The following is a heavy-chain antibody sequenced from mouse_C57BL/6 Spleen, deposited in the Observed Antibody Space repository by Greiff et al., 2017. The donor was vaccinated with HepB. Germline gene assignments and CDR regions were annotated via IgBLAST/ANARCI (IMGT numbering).Heavy chain of an antibody. CDR1: GFSLSTSGMG. Sequence: QVTLKESGPGILQSSQTLSLTCSFSGFSLSTSGMGVSWIRQPSGKGLEWLAHIYWDDDKRYNPFLKRRLTISKDTSRNQVFLKITSVDTADTATYYCTREEVLYYYGSSYERAMDYWGQGTSVTVSS. D-gene: IGHD1-1*01. CDR2: IYWDDDK. CDR3: TREEVLYYYGSSYERAMDY. J-gene: IGHJ4*01. V-gene: IGHV8-12*01.